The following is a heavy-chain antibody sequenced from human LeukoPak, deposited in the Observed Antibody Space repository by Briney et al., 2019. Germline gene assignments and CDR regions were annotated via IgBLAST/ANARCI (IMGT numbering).Heavy chain of an antibody. CDR2: IIPGDSDT. V-gene: IGHV5-51*01. Sequence: GEWLKISCKGSGYSFTTYWIGWVRQMPGKGLEWMGIIIPGDSDTKYSPSFQGQDTISVDKSISTAYLLWSSLKASDTAMFYCARAYYYDTSAYKPPDYWGQGTLVTVSS. J-gene: IGHJ4*02. CDR3: ARAYYYDTSAYKPPDY. CDR1: GYSFTTYW. D-gene: IGHD3-22*01.